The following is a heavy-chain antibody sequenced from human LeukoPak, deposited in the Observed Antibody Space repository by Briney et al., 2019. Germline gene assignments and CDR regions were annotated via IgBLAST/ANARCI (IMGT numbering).Heavy chain of an antibody. CDR2: ISGSDGGT. CDR1: GFTFSNHA. CDR3: AQDWPSAVTTTPGF. D-gene: IGHD4-17*01. J-gene: IGHJ3*01. Sequence: GGSLRLSCAASGFTFSNHAMSWVRQAPGKGLEWVSGISGSDGGTYNADSVKGRFTISRDNSKNTVYFQMNSLRAEDTAIYYCAQDWPSAVTTTPGFWGQGTMVIVSS. V-gene: IGHV3-23*01.